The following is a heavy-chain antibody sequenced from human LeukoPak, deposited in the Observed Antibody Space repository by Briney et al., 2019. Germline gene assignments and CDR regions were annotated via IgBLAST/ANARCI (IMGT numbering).Heavy chain of an antibody. Sequence: SETLSLTCTVSGGSISSYYWSWIRQPPGKGLEWIGYIYYSGSTNYNPSLKSRVTISVDTSKKQFSLKLSSVTAADTAVYYCARASGSYFFDYWGQGTLVTVSS. CDR2: IYYSGST. CDR1: GGSISSYY. D-gene: IGHD1-26*01. V-gene: IGHV4-59*08. CDR3: ARASGSYFFDY. J-gene: IGHJ4*02.